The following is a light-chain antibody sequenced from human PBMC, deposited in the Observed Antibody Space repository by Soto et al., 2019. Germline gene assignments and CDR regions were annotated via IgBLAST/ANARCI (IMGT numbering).Light chain of an antibody. CDR3: CSYAGTYTFYV. CDR1: SSDVGGYDY. Sequence: QAALTQPXSVCGSPGQSVTISCTGTSSDVGGYDYVSWYQQHPGKAPKLMIYDVTKRPSGVPDRFSGSRSGNTASLTISGLQAEDDADYYCCSYAGTYTFYVFGTGTKVTVL. CDR2: DVT. V-gene: IGLV2-11*01. J-gene: IGLJ1*01.